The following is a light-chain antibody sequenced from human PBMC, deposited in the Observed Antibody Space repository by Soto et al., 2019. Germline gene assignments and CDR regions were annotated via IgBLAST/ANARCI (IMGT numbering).Light chain of an antibody. J-gene: IGKJ1*01. CDR1: QSVSSSY. CDR3: QQYGSSPGT. CDR2: GAS. Sequence: EIVLTQSPGTLSLSPGERATLSCRASQSVSSSYLAWYQQKPGQAPRLLIYGASSRATGIPARFTGSGSGTDFALTISRVEPQDIAVDVCQQYGSSPGTFGQGTKVDIK. V-gene: IGKV3-20*01.